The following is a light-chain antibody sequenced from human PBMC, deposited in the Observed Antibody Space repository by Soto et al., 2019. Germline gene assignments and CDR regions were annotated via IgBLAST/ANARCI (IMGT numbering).Light chain of an antibody. CDR3: QQYGSSPRT. V-gene: IGKV3-20*01. CDR1: QSVGSSS. J-gene: IGKJ1*01. Sequence: EIVLTQSPGTLSLSPGEIATLSFSASQSVGSSSLAWYQEKPGQAPRLLIYAASSRATGIPDRFSGSGSGTDFTLTISRLEPEDFAVYYCQQYGSSPRTFGQGTKVDIK. CDR2: AAS.